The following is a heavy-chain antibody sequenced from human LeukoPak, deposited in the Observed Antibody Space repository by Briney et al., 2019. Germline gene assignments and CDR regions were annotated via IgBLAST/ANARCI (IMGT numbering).Heavy chain of an antibody. CDR1: GYTFTSYG. J-gene: IGHJ5*02. CDR2: ISAYNGNT. D-gene: IGHD3-16*02. V-gene: IGHV1-18*01. CDR3: ARDGAAASLKRLSRPNDWFDP. Sequence: ASVKVSCKASGYTFTSYGISWVRQAPGQGLEWMGWISAYNGNTNYAQKLQGRVTITTDTSTSTAYMELRSPRSDDTAVYYCARDGAAASLKRLSRPNDWFDPWGQGTLVTVSS.